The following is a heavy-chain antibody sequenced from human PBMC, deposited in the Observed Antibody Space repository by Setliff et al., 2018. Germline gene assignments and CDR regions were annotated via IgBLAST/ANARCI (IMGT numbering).Heavy chain of an antibody. CDR1: GITISNNF. V-gene: IGHV3-7*03. CDR3: ARWTARAVDY. J-gene: IGHJ4*02. CDR2: IKQDGSDK. D-gene: IGHD6-6*01. Sequence: GGSLRLSCVVSGITISNNFWSWVRQAPGKGLEWVANIKQDGSDKYYVDSVKGRFTVSRDNAKNSLYLQMSSLRAEDTAVYYCARWTARAVDYWGQGTLVTVSS.